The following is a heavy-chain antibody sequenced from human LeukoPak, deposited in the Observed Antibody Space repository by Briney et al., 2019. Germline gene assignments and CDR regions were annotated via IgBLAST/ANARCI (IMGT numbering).Heavy chain of an antibody. CDR2: INSDGSST. CDR1: GFTFSSYW. Sequence: TAGSLSLSCAASGFTFSSYWMHWVRQPPGKGLVWVSRINSDGSSTSYADSVKGRFTISRDNAKNTLYLQMNSLRAEDTAVYYCARDGGSYRGYYYYMDVWGKGTTVTVSS. V-gene: IGHV3-74*01. CDR3: ARDGGSYRGYYYYMDV. D-gene: IGHD1-26*01. J-gene: IGHJ6*03.